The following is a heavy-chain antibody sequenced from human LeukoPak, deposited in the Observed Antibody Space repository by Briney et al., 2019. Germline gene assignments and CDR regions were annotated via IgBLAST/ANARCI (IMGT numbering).Heavy chain of an antibody. D-gene: IGHD4-23*01. CDR2: INHSGST. CDR1: GGSFSGYY. Sequence: SETLSLTCAVYGGSFSGYYWSWIRQPPGKGLEWIGEINHSGSTNYNPSLKSRVTISVDTSKNQFSLKLGSVTAADTAVYYCARLGRKTTVVPPDFDCWGQGTLVTVSS. J-gene: IGHJ4*02. CDR3: ARLGRKTTVVPPDFDC. V-gene: IGHV4-34*01.